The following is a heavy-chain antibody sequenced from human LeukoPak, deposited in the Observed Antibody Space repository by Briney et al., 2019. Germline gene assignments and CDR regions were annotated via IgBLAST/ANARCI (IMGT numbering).Heavy chain of an antibody. Sequence: GSLRLSCAASGFTFSRYWMHWVRQAPGKGLMWVSRISGDGSISHYADSVKGRFTISRDNAKNTVYLQMNSLRADDTAVYYCVRLLDFDYWGQGTLVTVSS. D-gene: IGHD2-15*01. J-gene: IGHJ4*02. CDR3: VRLLDFDY. CDR1: GFTFSRYW. CDR2: ISGDGSIS. V-gene: IGHV3-74*01.